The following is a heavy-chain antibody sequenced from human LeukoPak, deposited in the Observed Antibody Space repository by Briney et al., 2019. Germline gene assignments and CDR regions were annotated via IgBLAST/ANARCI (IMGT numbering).Heavy chain of an antibody. D-gene: IGHD3-3*01. CDR3: AKDYRPHDFWSGLVDY. J-gene: IGHJ4*02. V-gene: IGHV3-30*02. CDR1: GFTFSSYG. Sequence: GGSLRLSCAASGFTFSSYGMHWVRQAPGKGLEWVAFIRYDGSNKYYADSVKGRFTISRDNSKNTLYLQMNSLRAEDTAVYYCAKDYRPHDFWSGLVDYWGQGTLVTVSS. CDR2: IRYDGSNK.